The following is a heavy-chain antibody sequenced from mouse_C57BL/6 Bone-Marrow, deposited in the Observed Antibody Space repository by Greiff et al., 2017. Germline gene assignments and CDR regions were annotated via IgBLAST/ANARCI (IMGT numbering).Heavy chain of an antibody. CDR1: GYTFTDYY. CDR3: ARCVWLRRDWYFDV. J-gene: IGHJ1*03. CDR2: IFPGSGST. Sequence: VQLQQSGPELVKPGASVKISCKASGYTFTDYYINWVKQRPGQGLEWIGWIFPGSGSTYYNEQFKGQATLTVDKSSSTAYMLLSSLTSEDSAVYFCARCVWLRRDWYFDVWGTGTTVTVSS. D-gene: IGHD2-2*01. V-gene: IGHV1-75*01.